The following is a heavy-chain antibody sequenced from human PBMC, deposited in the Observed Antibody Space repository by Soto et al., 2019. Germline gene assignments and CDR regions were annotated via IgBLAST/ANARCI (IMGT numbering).Heavy chain of an antibody. J-gene: IGHJ4*02. CDR1: GYTFTSYA. D-gene: IGHD2-21*02. CDR3: ARSIVVVTALDY. Sequence: ASVKVSCKASGYTFTSYAMHWVRQAPGQRLEWMGWINAGNGNTKYSQKFQGRVTITRDTSASTVYMELSSLRSEDTAVYYCARSIVVVTALDYWGQGTLVTSPQ. CDR2: INAGNGNT. V-gene: IGHV1-3*01.